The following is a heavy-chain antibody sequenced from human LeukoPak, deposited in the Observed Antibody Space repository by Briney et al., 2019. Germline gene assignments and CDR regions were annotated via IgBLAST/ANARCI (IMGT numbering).Heavy chain of an antibody. CDR3: ARDRGRPSGSILEPYYFDY. Sequence: GGALRLSCAASGFSFRSYVMNWVRQPPGKGLEWVSYISSCCCTIYYEDSVKGRFNLSRDNAKNSLYLQMNSLRAQDTAVYYCARDRGRPSGSILEPYYFDYWGQGTLVTVSS. J-gene: IGHJ4*02. CDR1: GFSFRSYV. D-gene: IGHD1-26*01. CDR2: ISSCCCTI. V-gene: IGHV3-48*03.